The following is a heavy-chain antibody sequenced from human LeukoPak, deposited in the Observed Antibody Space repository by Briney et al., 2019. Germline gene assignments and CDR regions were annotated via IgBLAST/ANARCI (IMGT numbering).Heavy chain of an antibody. Sequence: PGGSLRLSCAASGFTFSSYSMNWVCQAPGKGLEWVSYISPSSSIIYYADSVKGRFTISRDNAKNSLYLQMNSLRAEDTAVYYCARQAGSFDYWGQGTLVTVSS. CDR3: ARQAGSFDY. J-gene: IGHJ4*02. CDR1: GFTFSSYS. V-gene: IGHV3-48*04. CDR2: ISPSSSII. D-gene: IGHD6-13*01.